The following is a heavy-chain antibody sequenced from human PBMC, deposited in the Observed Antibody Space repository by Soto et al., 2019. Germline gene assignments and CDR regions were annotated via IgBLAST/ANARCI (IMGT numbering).Heavy chain of an antibody. V-gene: IGHV4-30-4*01. D-gene: IGHD3-22*01. Sequence: SETLSLTCSVSGGSISRGDYYWGWIRQPPGKGLEWIGYIYYSGGTYYNPSLKSRVTISVDTSKNQFSLKLSSVTAADTAVYYCASTVEYYYDSSGYIYWFDPWGQGTLVTVSS. CDR3: ASTVEYYYDSSGYIYWFDP. CDR2: IYYSGGT. CDR1: GGSISRGDYY. J-gene: IGHJ5*02.